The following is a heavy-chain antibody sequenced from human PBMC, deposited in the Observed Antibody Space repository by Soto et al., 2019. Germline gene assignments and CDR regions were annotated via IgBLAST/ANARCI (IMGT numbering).Heavy chain of an antibody. CDR3: ARDSIVGATFDAFDI. CDR1: GGTFSSYA. J-gene: IGHJ3*02. CDR2: IIPIFGTA. D-gene: IGHD1-26*01. V-gene: IGHV1-69*01. Sequence: QVQLVQSGAEVKKPGSSVKVSCKASGGTFSSYAIRWVRQAPGQGLEWMGGIIPIFGTANYAQTFQGRVTITADESTSTAYLELSSLRAEDTAVYYCARDSIVGATFDAFDIWGQGTMVTVSS.